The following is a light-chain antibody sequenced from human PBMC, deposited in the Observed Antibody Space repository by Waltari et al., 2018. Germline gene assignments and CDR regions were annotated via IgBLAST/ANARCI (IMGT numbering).Light chain of an antibody. Sequence: DIQMTQSPSTLSASVGDRVTIPCRACQSIGYWLAWYQQKPGKVPKLIIYKASNLESGVPSRFSVSGSGTDFSLTLNGLLPDDFATYYCQQYQTDPWTFGQGTKVEVK. CDR3: QQYQTDPWT. CDR2: KAS. CDR1: QSIGYW. J-gene: IGKJ1*01. V-gene: IGKV1-5*03.